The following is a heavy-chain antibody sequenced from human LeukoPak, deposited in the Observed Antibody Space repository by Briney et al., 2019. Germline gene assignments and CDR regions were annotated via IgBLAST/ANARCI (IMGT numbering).Heavy chain of an antibody. CDR1: GFTFSNNW. D-gene: IGHD2-2*02. CDR2: VKKDASEK. Sequence: PGGSLRLSCAASGFTFSNNWMTWVRQAPGKGLEWVASVKKDASEKYYVDSVKGRFTISRDNAKNSLYLQMNSLRAEDTAVYYCARDGVIPSAFDIWGQGTMVTVSS. CDR3: ARDGVIPSAFDI. J-gene: IGHJ3*02. V-gene: IGHV3-7*01.